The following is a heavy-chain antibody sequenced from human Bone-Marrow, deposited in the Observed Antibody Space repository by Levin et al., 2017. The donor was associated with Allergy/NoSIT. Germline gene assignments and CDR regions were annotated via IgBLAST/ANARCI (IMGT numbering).Heavy chain of an antibody. D-gene: IGHD3-16*02. CDR2: IYSGGST. Sequence: GESLKISCAASGFIVSTNYMSWVRQAPGKGLEWVSVIYSGGSTYYADSVKGRFTISRDDSKNTVYLQMNSLRAEDTAVYYCASCRVGHKWMDVTFGGVIGLDHWGQGTLVTVSS. CDR3: ASCRVGHKWMDVTFGGVIGLDH. J-gene: IGHJ4*02. CDR1: GFIVSTNY. V-gene: IGHV3-66*02.